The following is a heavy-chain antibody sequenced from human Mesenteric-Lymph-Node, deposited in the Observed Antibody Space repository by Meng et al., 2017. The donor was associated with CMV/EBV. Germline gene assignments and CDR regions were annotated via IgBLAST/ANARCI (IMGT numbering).Heavy chain of an antibody. CDR3: AKDRILCSGDSCYSRYYYDFGMDV. V-gene: IGHV3-23*01. Sequence: GESLKISCAASGLIFYNYAMTWVRQAPGKGLEWVSAISGGGRSTYYADSVKGRFTISRDNSKNTLFLQMNSLRAQDTAVYYCAKDRILCSGDSCYSRYYYDFGMDVWGLGTTVTVSS. CDR1: GLIFYNYA. CDR2: ISGGGRST. D-gene: IGHD2-15*01. J-gene: IGHJ6*02.